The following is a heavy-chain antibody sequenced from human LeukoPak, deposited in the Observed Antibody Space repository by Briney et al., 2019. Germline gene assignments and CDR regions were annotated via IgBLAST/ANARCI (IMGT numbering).Heavy chain of an antibody. CDR2: IYYSGST. CDR3: ARGHYFASGNYYRGWFDP. CDR1: GGSISGGNYY. D-gene: IGHD3-10*01. V-gene: IGHV4-39*02. Sequence: SQTLSLTCTVSGGSISGGNYYWGWIRQPPGKGLEWIGTIYYSGSTYYNPSLKSRVTISVDTSKNHFSLKLSSVTAADTAVYYCARGHYFASGNYYRGWFDPWGQGSLVTVSS. J-gene: IGHJ5*02.